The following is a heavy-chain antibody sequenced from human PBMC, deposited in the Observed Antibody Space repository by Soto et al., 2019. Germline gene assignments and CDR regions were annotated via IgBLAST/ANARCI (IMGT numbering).Heavy chain of an antibody. CDR1: GFSLSTSGVG. D-gene: IGHD5-18*01. CDR2: IYWDDDK. V-gene: IGHV2-5*02. J-gene: IGHJ6*02. CDR3: AHRTTAIVGMDV. Sequence: QITLKESGPTLVKPTQTLTLTCTFSGFSLSTSGVGVGWIRQPPGKALEWLALIYWDDDKPYSPSLKSRITTTNDTSKNQVVLTMTNMDPVDTATYYCAHRTTAIVGMDVWGQGTTVTVSS.